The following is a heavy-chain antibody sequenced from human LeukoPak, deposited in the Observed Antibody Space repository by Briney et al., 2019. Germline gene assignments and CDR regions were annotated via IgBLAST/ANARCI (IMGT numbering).Heavy chain of an antibody. Sequence: ASVKVSCKASGGTFSSYTISWVRQAPGQGLEWMGGIIPIFGTANYAQKFQGRVTITADESTSTAYMELSSLRSEDTAVYYCARGTSSWSSFDYWGQGTLVTVSS. J-gene: IGHJ4*02. D-gene: IGHD6-13*01. V-gene: IGHV1-69*13. CDR3: ARGTSSWSSFDY. CDR1: GGTFSSYT. CDR2: IIPIFGTA.